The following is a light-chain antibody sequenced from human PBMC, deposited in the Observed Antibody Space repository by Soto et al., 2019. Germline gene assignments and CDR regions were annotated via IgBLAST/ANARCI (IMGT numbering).Light chain of an antibody. J-gene: IGLJ1*01. CDR3: AAWDDSLYGRV. Sequence: QSVLTQPLSASGTPGQRVTISCSGSSSNIGANTVNWYQQLPGTAPKLLISNNDQRPSGVPDRFSGSKSGTSASLAISGLQSEDDADYYCAAWDDSLYGRVFGSGTKVTVL. CDR1: SSNIGANT. CDR2: NND. V-gene: IGLV1-44*01.